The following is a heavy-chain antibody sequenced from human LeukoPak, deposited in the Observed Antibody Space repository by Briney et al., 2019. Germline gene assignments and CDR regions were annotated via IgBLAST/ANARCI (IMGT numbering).Heavy chain of an antibody. CDR1: GFSLIDNY. J-gene: IGHJ4*02. CDR3: ARPGANETTYSFDY. D-gene: IGHD1-26*01. V-gene: IGHV3-11*01. Sequence: PGGSLRPSCAASGFSLIDNYTRWIRQAPGEGMEWVSYIISSGTTIYYADSVKGRFTISRDHGKNSLYLLIHSLRAEDTAVYYCARPGANETTYSFDYWGRGTLVSVSS. CDR2: IISSGTTI.